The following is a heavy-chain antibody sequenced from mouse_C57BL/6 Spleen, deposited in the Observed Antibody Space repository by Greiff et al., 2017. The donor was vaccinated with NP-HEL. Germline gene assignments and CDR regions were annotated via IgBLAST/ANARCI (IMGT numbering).Heavy chain of an antibody. V-gene: IGHV1-69*01. CDR3: EILSPFAY. CDR1: GYTFTSYW. CDR2: IDPSDSYT. Sequence: QVQLQQPGAELVMPGASVKLSCKASGYTFTSYWMHWVKQRPGQGLEWIGEIDPSDSYTNYNQKFKGKATLTVDKSSSTAYMQLSSLTSEDSAVSYCEILSPFAYWGQGTMVTVAT. D-gene: IGHD6-2*01. J-gene: IGHJ3*01.